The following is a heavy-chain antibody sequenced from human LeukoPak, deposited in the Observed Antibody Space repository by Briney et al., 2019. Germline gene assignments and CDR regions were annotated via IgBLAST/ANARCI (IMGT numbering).Heavy chain of an antibody. J-gene: IGHJ4*02. V-gene: IGHV4-38-2*02. CDR2: IYHSGST. CDR1: GGSITSSHY. Sequence: PSETLSLTCTVSGGSITSSHYWGCIRQPPGKGLEWIGSIYHSGSTYYNPSLMSRVTISIDTSKNQFSLKLSSVTAADTAVYYCARVFADDYGDYRDYWGQGTLVTVSS. D-gene: IGHD4-17*01. CDR3: ARVFADDYGDYRDY.